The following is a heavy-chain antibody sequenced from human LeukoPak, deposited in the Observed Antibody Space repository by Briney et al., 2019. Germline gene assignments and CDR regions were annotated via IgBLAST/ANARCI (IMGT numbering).Heavy chain of an antibody. CDR2: ISASGAST. D-gene: IGHD3-9*01. CDR1: GLTFSSCA. Sequence: PGGSLRLSCAVSGLTFSSCAMSWVRQAPGKGPEWVSVISASGASTYYPDSVRGRFTISRDNSKNTLYLQMSSLRAEDTAVYYCAKRESDWYYFDYWGQGNLVTVSS. V-gene: IGHV3-23*01. CDR3: AKRESDWYYFDY. J-gene: IGHJ4*02.